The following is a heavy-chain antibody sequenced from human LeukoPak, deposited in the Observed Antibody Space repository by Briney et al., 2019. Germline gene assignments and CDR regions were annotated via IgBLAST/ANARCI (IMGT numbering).Heavy chain of an antibody. V-gene: IGHV3-33*01. D-gene: IGHD3-3*01. CDR1: GFTFSSYG. Sequence: QPGGSLRLSCAASGFTFSSYGMHWARQAPGKGLEWVAVIWYDGSNKYYADSVKGRFTISRDNSKNTLYLQMNSLRAEDTAVYYCARDFWSGYHPDWGQGTLVTVSS. CDR2: IWYDGSNK. CDR3: ARDFWSGYHPD. J-gene: IGHJ4*02.